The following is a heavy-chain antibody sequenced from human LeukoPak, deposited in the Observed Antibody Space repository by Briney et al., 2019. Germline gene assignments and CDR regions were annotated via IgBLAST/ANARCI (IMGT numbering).Heavy chain of an antibody. Sequence: GGSLRLSCAASGFTFSSYGMHWVRQAPGKGLEWVAVISYDGSNKYYADSVKGRFTISRDNSKNTLYLQMNSLRAEDTAVYYCAKGKGGYDYHYYYGMDVWGQGTTVTVSS. V-gene: IGHV3-30*18. D-gene: IGHD5-12*01. CDR1: GFTFSSYG. J-gene: IGHJ6*02. CDR3: AKGKGGYDYHYYYGMDV. CDR2: ISYDGSNK.